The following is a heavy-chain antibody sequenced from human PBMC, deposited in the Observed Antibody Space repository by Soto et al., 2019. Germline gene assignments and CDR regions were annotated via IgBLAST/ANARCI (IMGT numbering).Heavy chain of an antibody. CDR3: ARSSGYYPVTGYYYGLDV. V-gene: IGHV1-46*01. CDR1: GYTFTSYY. CDR2: INPSGGST. Sequence: ASVKVSCKASGYTFTSYYMHWVRQAPGQGLEWMGIINPSGGSTSYAQKFQGRVTMTRDTSTSTVYMELSSLRSEDTAVYYCARSSGYYPVTGYYYGLDVWGQGTTVTVSS. J-gene: IGHJ6*02. D-gene: IGHD3-3*01.